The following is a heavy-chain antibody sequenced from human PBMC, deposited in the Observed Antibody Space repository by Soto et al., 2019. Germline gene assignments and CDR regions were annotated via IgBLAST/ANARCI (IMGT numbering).Heavy chain of an antibody. CDR3: ARQSLYYTMDA. Sequence: GESLRISWKASGCSFTNFVIGLVRQVPGKGLECMGIIYPGDSNTRYSPSFQGQVTISADKSISTAYLQWSSLKASDTAMYYCARQSLYYTMDAWGKGTTVTV. CDR2: IYPGDSNT. V-gene: IGHV5-51*01. J-gene: IGHJ6*03. CDR1: GCSFTNFV.